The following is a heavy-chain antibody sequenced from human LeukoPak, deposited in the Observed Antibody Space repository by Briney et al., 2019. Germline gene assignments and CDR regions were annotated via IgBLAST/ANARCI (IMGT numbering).Heavy chain of an antibody. J-gene: IGHJ3*02. CDR1: GFTFDDYG. D-gene: IGHD2-8*02. V-gene: IGHV3-20*04. Sequence: GGSLRLSCAASGFTFDDYGMSWVRHAPGKGLEWVSGINWNGGSTDYAASVKGRFTISRDNAKNSLYLQMNSLRAEDTALYYCARGLVRGNDAFGIWGQGTMVTVSS. CDR2: INWNGGST. CDR3: ARGLVRGNDAFGI.